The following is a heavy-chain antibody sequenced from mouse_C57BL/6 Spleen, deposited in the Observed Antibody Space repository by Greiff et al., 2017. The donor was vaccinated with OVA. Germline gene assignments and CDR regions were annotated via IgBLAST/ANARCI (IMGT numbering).Heavy chain of an antibody. CDR2: INPNNGGT. CDR3: ARRNWDYFDY. D-gene: IGHD4-1*01. V-gene: IGHV1-18*01. Sequence: EVKLQQSGPELVKPGASVKIPCKASGYTFTDYNMDWVKQSHGKSLEWIGDINPNNGGTIYNQKFKGKATLTVDQSSSTAYMELRSLTSEDTAVYYCARRNWDYFDYWGQGTTLTVSS. CDR1: GYTFTDYN. J-gene: IGHJ2*01.